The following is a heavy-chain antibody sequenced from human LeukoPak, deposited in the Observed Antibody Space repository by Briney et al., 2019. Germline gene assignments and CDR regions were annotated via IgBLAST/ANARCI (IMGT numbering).Heavy chain of an antibody. CDR2: IGDTGRAK. CDR1: GFTFSRHG. D-gene: IGHD3-16*01. J-gene: IGHJ2*01. CDR3: AREAAWGNWYFDH. Sequence: GGSLRLSCAASGFTFSRHGMHWVRQAPGKGPEWVAVIGDTGRAKYFADSVEGRFTASRDNFKNTLYQEMNSLRYDDTALYYCAREAAWGNWYFDHWGRGTLVTVSS. V-gene: IGHV3-33*08.